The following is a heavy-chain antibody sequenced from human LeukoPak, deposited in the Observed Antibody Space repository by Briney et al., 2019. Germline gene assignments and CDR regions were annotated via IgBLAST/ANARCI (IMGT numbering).Heavy chain of an antibody. CDR2: ISAYNGNT. D-gene: IGHD2-15*01. CDR1: GYTFTSYG. Sequence: ASVKVSCKASGYTFTSYGISWVRQAPGQGLEWMGWISAYNGNTKYAKKFQGRVTMTTDTSTSTAYMELRSLRSDDTAVYYCARRYCSGDRCYFVDYWGQGTLVTVSS. CDR3: ARRYCSGDRCYFVDY. V-gene: IGHV1-18*01. J-gene: IGHJ4*02.